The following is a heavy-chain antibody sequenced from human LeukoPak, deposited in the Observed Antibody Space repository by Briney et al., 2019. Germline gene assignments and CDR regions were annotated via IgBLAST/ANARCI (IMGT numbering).Heavy chain of an antibody. Sequence: ASVKVSCKASGYTFTSYYMHWVRQAPGQGLERMGIINPSGGSTSYAQKFQGRVTMTRDMSTSTVYMELSSLRSEDTAVYYCARETQGSYDSSGYYYAEPGYWGQGTLVTVSS. CDR1: GYTFTSYY. V-gene: IGHV1-46*01. CDR2: INPSGGST. J-gene: IGHJ4*02. CDR3: ARETQGSYDSSGYYYAEPGY. D-gene: IGHD3-22*01.